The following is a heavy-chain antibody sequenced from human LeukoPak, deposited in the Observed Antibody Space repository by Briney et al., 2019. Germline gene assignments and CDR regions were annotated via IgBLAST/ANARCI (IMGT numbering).Heavy chain of an antibody. Sequence: GGSLRLSCAASGFTFSSYEMNWVRQAPGKGLEGVSYILNSGTTTYYADSVRGRFTISRDNDKNSLYLQMNSLRAEDTGVYYCARDPPDYWGQGILVTVSS. CDR2: ILNSGTTT. V-gene: IGHV3-48*03. J-gene: IGHJ4*02. CDR1: GFTFSSYE. CDR3: ARDPPDY.